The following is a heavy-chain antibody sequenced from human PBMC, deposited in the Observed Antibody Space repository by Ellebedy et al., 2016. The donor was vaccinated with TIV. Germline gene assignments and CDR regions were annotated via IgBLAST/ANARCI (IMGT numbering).Heavy chain of an antibody. Sequence: GESLKISXAASGFTFSSYGMHWVRQAPGKGLEWVAVISYDGSNKYYADSVKGRFTISRDNSKNTLYLQMNSLRAEDTAVYYCAKDKVGATDYWGQGTLVTVSS. V-gene: IGHV3-30*18. CDR3: AKDKVGATDY. CDR2: ISYDGSNK. J-gene: IGHJ4*02. D-gene: IGHD1-26*01. CDR1: GFTFSSYG.